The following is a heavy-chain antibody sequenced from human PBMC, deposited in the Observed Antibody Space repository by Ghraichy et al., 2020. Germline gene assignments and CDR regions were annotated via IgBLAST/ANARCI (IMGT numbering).Heavy chain of an antibody. CDR2: ISSGTSFT. CDR1: GFTFSTYS. Sequence: GGSLRLSCAASGFTFSTYSMTWVRQPPGRGLEWVSSISSGTSFTYYADSVRGRFTISRDNAKNSLYLQLNSLRADDTAVYYCARDRREHTYRGAFDSWGQGTLVTVSS. V-gene: IGHV3-21*01. CDR3: ARDRREHTYRGAFDS. J-gene: IGHJ4*02. D-gene: IGHD1-26*01.